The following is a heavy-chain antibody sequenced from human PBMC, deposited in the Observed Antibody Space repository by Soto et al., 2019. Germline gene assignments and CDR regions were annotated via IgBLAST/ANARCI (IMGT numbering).Heavy chain of an antibody. J-gene: IGHJ6*02. CDR2: INSDGSST. CDR3: AKDMRGGSSSSRYYYGLDV. Sequence: GGSLRLSCAASGFTFSSYWMHWVRQAPGKGLVWVSRINSDGSSTSYADSVKGRFTISRDNAKNSLYLQMNSLRGEDTALYYCAKDMRGGSSSSRYYYGLDVWGQGTTVTVSS. V-gene: IGHV3-74*01. CDR1: GFTFSSYW. D-gene: IGHD6-13*01.